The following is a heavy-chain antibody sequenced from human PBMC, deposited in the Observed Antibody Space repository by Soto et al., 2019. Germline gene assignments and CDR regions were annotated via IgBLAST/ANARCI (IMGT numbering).Heavy chain of an antibody. Sequence: GGSLSLSCSASGFPFSGYYMSWIRQAPGKGLEWVSYIGHTGTTIYYADSVKGRFTISRDNAKNSLYLQMNSLRAEDTAVYYCARDDRTGTAVLHYWGQGTLVTVSS. CDR1: GFPFSGYY. V-gene: IGHV3-11*01. J-gene: IGHJ4*03. CDR3: ARDDRTGTAVLHY. D-gene: IGHD1-1*01. CDR2: IGHTGTTI.